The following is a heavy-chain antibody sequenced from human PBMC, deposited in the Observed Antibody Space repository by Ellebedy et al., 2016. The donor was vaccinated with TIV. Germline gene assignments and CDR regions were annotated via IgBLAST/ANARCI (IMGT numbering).Heavy chain of an antibody. Sequence: GESLKISCAASGFTFSDYYMSWIRQAPGKGLEWISYISSSVTTVYYADSVKGRFTISRDNAKNSLYLQMNSLRAEDTAAYYCARRVAGKAYFDYWGQGTLVTVSS. V-gene: IGHV3-11*04. J-gene: IGHJ4*02. CDR1: GFTFSDYY. CDR3: ARRVAGKAYFDY. CDR2: ISSSVTTV. D-gene: IGHD6-19*01.